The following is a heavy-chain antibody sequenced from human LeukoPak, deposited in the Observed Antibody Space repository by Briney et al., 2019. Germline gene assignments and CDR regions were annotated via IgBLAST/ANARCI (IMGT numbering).Heavy chain of an antibody. V-gene: IGHV4-59*01. CDR3: AGDSSGWSGWFDP. J-gene: IGHJ5*02. Sequence: SETLSLTCTVSGGSISSYYWSWIRPPPGKGLEWIGYIHYSGSTNYNPSLKSRVTISADTSKNQFSLKLSPVTAADTAVYYCAGDSSGWSGWFDPWGQGTLVTVSS. D-gene: IGHD6-19*01. CDR2: IHYSGST. CDR1: GGSISSYY.